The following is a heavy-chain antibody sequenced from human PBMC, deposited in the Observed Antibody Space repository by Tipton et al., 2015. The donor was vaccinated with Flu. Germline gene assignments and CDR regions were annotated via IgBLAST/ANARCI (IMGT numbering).Heavy chain of an antibody. J-gene: IGHJ4*02. CDR3: ARELPEIYYFDY. CDR1: GFTVSSNY. V-gene: IGHV3-66*01. D-gene: IGHD1-14*01. CDR2: IYSGGST. Sequence: PRLSCAASGFTVSSNYMSWVRQAPGKGLEWVSVIYSGGSTYYADSVKGRFTISRDNSKNTLYLQMNSLRAEDTAVYYCARELPEIYYFDYWGQGTLVTVSS.